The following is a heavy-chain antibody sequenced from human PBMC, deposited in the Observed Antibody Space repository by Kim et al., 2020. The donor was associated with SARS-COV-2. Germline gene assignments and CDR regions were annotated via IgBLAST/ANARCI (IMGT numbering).Heavy chain of an antibody. CDR2: IYYDGINQ. Sequence: GGSLRLSCAASGFTFSNYAMHWVRQAPGKGLEWVATIYYDGINQYYADSLKGRFTISRANSKNTLALQMSSLGAEDTALYYFTRALPDNWNDRHWFDPWG. V-gene: IGHV3-33*01. D-gene: IGHD1-20*01. CDR1: GFTFSNYA. J-gene: IGHJ5*02. CDR3: TRALPDNWNDRHWFDP.